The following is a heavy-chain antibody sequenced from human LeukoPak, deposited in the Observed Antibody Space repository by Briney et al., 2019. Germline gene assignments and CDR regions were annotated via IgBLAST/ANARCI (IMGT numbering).Heavy chain of an antibody. Sequence: SQTPSLTCTVSGGSISSGSYYWSWIRQPAGKGLEWIGRIYTSGSTNYNPSLKSRVTISVDTSKNQFSLKLSSVTAADTAVYYCARDGEVDPGAFDIWGQGTMVTVSS. CDR2: IYTSGST. CDR3: ARDGEVDPGAFDI. J-gene: IGHJ3*02. V-gene: IGHV4-61*02. D-gene: IGHD3-16*01. CDR1: GGSISSGSYY.